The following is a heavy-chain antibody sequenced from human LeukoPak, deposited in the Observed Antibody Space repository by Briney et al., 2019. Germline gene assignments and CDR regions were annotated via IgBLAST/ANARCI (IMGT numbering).Heavy chain of an antibody. J-gene: IGHJ5*02. CDR3: ASHLGYCSSTSCSYWFDP. CDR1: GGSFSGYY. V-gene: IGHV4-34*01. D-gene: IGHD2-2*01. CDR2: INHSGST. Sequence: SETLSLTCAVYGGSFSGYYWSWIRQPPGKGLEWIGEINHSGSTNYNPSLKSRVTISVDASKNQFSLKLSSVTAADTAVYYCASHLGYCSSTSCSYWFDPWGQGTLVTVSS.